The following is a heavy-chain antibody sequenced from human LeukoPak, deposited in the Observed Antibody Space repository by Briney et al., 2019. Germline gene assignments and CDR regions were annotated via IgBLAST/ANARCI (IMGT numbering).Heavy chain of an antibody. CDR1: GGSISSGGYY. J-gene: IGHJ5*02. CDR2: IYYSGST. CDR3: ARDQIGGSGSTNWFDP. V-gene: IGHV4-31*03. Sequence: SETLSLTCTVSGGSISSGGYYWSWIRQHPGKGLEWIGYIYYSGSTYYNPSLKSRVTISVDTSKNQFSLKLSSVTAADTAVYNCARDQIGGSGSTNWFDPWGQGTLVTVSS. D-gene: IGHD5/OR15-5a*01.